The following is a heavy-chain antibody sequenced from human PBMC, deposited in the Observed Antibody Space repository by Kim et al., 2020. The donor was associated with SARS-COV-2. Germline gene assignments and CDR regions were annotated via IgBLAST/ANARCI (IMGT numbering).Heavy chain of an antibody. CDR3: ARESIAAAGRDFDY. Sequence: AQKLQGRGTMTPDTSPSTAYMELRSLRSDDTAVYYCARESIAAAGRDFDYWGQGTLVTVSS. J-gene: IGHJ4*02. V-gene: IGHV1-18*01. D-gene: IGHD6-13*01.